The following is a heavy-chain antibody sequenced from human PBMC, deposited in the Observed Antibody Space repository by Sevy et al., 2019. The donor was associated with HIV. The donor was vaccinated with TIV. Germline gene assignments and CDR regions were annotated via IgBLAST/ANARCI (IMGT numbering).Heavy chain of an antibody. CDR1: GYTFTGYY. CDR2: INPNSGGT. D-gene: IGHD2-2*01. Sequence: VKVSCKASGYTFTGYYMHWVRQAPGQGLEWMGWINPNSGGTNYAQKFQGRVTMTRDTSISTAYMELSRLRSDDTAVYYCARGGIVVVPAALNYYYYYGMDVWGQGTTVTVSS. V-gene: IGHV1-2*02. J-gene: IGHJ6*02. CDR3: ARGGIVVVPAALNYYYYYGMDV.